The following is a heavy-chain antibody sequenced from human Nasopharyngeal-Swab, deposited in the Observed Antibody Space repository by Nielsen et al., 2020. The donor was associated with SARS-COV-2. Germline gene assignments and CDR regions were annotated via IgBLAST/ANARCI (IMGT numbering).Heavy chain of an antibody. V-gene: IGHV1-69*13. J-gene: IGHJ2*01. D-gene: IGHD6-13*01. CDR2: IIPIFGTA. Sequence: SVKVSCKASGGTFSSYAISWVRQAPGQGLEWMGGIIPIFGTANYAQKFQGRVTITADESTSTAYMELSSLRSEDTAVYYCASSPAAGPYWYFDLWGRGTLVTVSS. CDR3: ASSPAAGPYWYFDL. CDR1: GGTFSSYA.